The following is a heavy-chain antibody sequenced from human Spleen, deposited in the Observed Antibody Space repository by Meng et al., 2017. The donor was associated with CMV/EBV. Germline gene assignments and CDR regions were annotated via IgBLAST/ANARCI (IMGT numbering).Heavy chain of an antibody. J-gene: IGHJ4*02. D-gene: IGHD2-21*02. CDR2: ISSGSGYI. Sequence: TYSLNWVRQAPGKGLEWVSSISSGSGYIYYADSVRGRFTISRDNAKNSLYLQMTSLRAEDTAVYYCARIERRRILKYCGSDCSTTDYWGQGTLVTVSS. CDR1: TYS. CDR3: ARIERRRILKYCGSDCSTTDY. V-gene: IGHV3-21*04.